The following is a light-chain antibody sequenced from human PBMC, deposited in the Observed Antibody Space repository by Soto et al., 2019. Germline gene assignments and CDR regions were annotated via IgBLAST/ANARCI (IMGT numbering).Light chain of an antibody. CDR1: RSLLHTDGDDY. CDR2: EAS. Sequence: DIVMTQTPPSLSVTPGQPASISCNSSRSLLHTDGDDYLFWFLQKPGQPPQPLVYEASKRFSGVPDRFSGSGSGTEFTLTISRVEADDVGTYYCMQSLQFPLTFGGGTSV. V-gene: IGKV2D-29*01. J-gene: IGKJ4*01. CDR3: MQSLQFPLT.